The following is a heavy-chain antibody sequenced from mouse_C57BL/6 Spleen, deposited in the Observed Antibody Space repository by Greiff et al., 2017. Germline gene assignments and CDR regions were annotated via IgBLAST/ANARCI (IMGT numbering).Heavy chain of an antibody. D-gene: IGHD1-1*01. Sequence: QVQLQQPGAELVKPGASVKLSCKASGYTFTSYWMQWVKQRPGQGLEWIGEIDPSDSYTNYNQKFKGKATLTVYTSSSTAYMQLSSLTSEDSAVYYCARGGATRYFDVWGTGTTVTVSS. J-gene: IGHJ1*03. CDR1: GYTFTSYW. CDR2: IDPSDSYT. CDR3: ARGGATRYFDV. V-gene: IGHV1-50*01.